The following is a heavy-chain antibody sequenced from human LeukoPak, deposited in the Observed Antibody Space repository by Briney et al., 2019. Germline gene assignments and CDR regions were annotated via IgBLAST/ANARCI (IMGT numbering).Heavy chain of an antibody. J-gene: IGHJ6*03. V-gene: IGHV4-39*07. CDR1: GGSITRSSYY. Sequence: PSETLSLTCTVSGGSITRSSYYWGWIRQPPGKGLEWIGSIYYSGSTNYNPSFETRVTISVDKSKNQLSLKVSSVTAADTAVYFCASNGYYCIDVWGKGTTVTVSS. CDR2: IYYSGST. CDR3: ASNGYYCIDV. D-gene: IGHD2-8*01.